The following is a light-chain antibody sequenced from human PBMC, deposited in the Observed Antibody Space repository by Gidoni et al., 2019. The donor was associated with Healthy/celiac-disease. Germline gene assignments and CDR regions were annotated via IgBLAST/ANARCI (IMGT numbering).Light chain of an antibody. CDR3: QQRSNWPPYT. V-gene: IGKV3-11*01. CDR1: QSVSSY. J-gene: IGKJ2*01. Sequence: PATLSLSPGERATLSFRASQSVSSYLAWYQQKPGQAPRLLIYDASNRATGIPARFSGSGSGTDFTLTISSLEPEDFAVYYCQQRSNWPPYTFGQGTKLEIK. CDR2: DAS.